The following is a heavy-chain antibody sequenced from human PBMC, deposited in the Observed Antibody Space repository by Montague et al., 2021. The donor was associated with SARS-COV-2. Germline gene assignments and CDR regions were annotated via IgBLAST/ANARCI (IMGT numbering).Heavy chain of an antibody. CDR1: SGSIISSCYY. D-gene: IGHD3-10*01. CDR3: ARGMIRGVTTPFDY. CDR2: IYYSGTT. J-gene: IGHJ4*02. V-gene: IGHV4-39*02. Sequence: SETLSLTCSVSSGSIISSCYYWGWIRQPPGKELEWIGNIYYSGTTYYNPSLQSRGTISVDTSKNRLSLRLSSVTAADTAVYFCARGMIRGVTTPFDYWGQGSQVTVSS.